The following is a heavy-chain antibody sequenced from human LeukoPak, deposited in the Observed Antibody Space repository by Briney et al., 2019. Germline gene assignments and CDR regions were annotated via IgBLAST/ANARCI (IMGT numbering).Heavy chain of an antibody. CDR2: IRYDGSNK. J-gene: IGHJ3*02. D-gene: IGHD2-2*01. Sequence: GGSLRLSCAASGFTFSSYGMHWVRQALGKGLEWVAFIRYDGSNKYYADSVKGRFTISRDNSKDTLYLQMNSLRAEDTAVYYCAKVGIVVVPAARGAFDIWGQGTMVTVSS. V-gene: IGHV3-30*02. CDR1: GFTFSSYG. CDR3: AKVGIVVVPAARGAFDI.